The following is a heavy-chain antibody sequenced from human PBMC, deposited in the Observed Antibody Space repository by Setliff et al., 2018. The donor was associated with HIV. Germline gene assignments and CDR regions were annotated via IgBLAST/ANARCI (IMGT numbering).Heavy chain of an antibody. J-gene: IGHJ3*02. CDR1: GYTFNNYG. D-gene: IGHD3-10*01. CDR2: ISGYGNR. CDR3: ASGRGIYGTGALEAYDI. V-gene: IGHV1-18*01. Sequence: ASVKVSCKASGYTFNNYGVMWVRQAPGQGLEWMGWISGYGNRKYAQKFEGRLTVTTDTSTSTAYMELRTLRSDDTAVYFCASGRGIYGTGALEAYDIWGQGTMVTVSS.